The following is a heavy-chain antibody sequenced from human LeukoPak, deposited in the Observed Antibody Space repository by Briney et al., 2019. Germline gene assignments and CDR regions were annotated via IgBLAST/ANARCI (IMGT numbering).Heavy chain of an antibody. CDR3: ARDRCSSTSCYAYYYYGMDV. D-gene: IGHD2-2*01. CDR1: GGSISSGSYY. V-gene: IGHV4-61*02. Sequence: SQTLSLTCTVSGGSISSGSYYWSWIRQPAGKGLEWIGRIYNSGSTNYNPSLKSRVTISVDTSKNQFSLKLSSVTAADTAVYYCARDRCSSTSCYAYYYYGMDVWGQGTTVTVSS. J-gene: IGHJ6*02. CDR2: IYNSGST.